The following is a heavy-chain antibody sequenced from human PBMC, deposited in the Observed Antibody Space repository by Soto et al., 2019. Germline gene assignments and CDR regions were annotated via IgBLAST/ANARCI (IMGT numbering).Heavy chain of an antibody. CDR3: ARVYPSDTRYGYVGNNWFDP. D-gene: IGHD5-18*01. Sequence: ASVKVSCKASGYTFTSYAMHWVRQAPGQRLEWMGWINAGNGNTKYSQKFQGRVTMTRDTSTSTVYMELSSLRSEGTAVYYCARVYPSDTRYGYVGNNWFDPWGQGTLVTVSS. CDR1: GYTFTSYA. J-gene: IGHJ5*02. V-gene: IGHV1-3*01. CDR2: INAGNGNT.